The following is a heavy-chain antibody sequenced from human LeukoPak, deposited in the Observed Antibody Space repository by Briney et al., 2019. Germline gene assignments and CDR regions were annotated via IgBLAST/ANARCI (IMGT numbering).Heavy chain of an antibody. J-gene: IGHJ4*02. CDR1: GYTFTSYG. CDR3: ARSSLAVAGSVFDY. D-gene: IGHD6-19*01. V-gene: IGHV1-18*01. Sequence: GASAKVSCKASGYTFTSYGISWVRQVPGQGLEWMGWISTYNGNTHYAQKLQGRVTMTTDTSTSTAYMELRSLRSDDTAVYYCARSSLAVAGSVFDYWGQGTLVTVSS. CDR2: ISTYNGNT.